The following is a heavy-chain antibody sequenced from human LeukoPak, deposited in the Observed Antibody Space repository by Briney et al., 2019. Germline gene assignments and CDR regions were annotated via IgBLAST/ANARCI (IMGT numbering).Heavy chain of an antibody. CDR3: ARVKGVRNYDILTGSRRWFDP. V-gene: IGHV4-34*01. CDR1: GGSFSGYY. Sequence: PSETLSLTYAVYGGSFSGYYWSWIRQPPGKGLEWIGEINHSGSTNYNPSLKSRVTISVDTSKNQFSLKLSSVTAADTAVYYCARVKGVRNYDILTGSRRWFDPWGQGTLVTVSS. CDR2: INHSGST. D-gene: IGHD3-9*01. J-gene: IGHJ5*02.